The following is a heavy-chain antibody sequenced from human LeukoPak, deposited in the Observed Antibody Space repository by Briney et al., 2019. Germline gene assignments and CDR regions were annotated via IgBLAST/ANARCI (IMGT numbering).Heavy chain of an antibody. Sequence: ASVKVSCKASGYTFTSYGISWVRQAPGQGLEWMGWISAYNGNTNYAQKLQGSVTMTTDTSTSTAYMELRSLRSDDTAVYYCARDSRITIFGVVIDDAFDIWGQGTMVTVSS. V-gene: IGHV1-18*01. CDR2: ISAYNGNT. J-gene: IGHJ3*02. CDR1: GYTFTSYG. D-gene: IGHD3-3*01. CDR3: ARDSRITIFGVVIDDAFDI.